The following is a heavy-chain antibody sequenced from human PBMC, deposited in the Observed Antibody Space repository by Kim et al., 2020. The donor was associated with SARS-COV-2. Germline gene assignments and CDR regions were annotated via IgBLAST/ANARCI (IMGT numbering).Heavy chain of an antibody. V-gene: IGHV3-30*04. CDR3: AESGPTIYYGMDV. Sequence: GGSLRLSCAASGFTFSSYAMHWVRQAPGKGLEWVAVISYDGSNKYYADSVKGRFTISRDNSKNTLYLQMNSLRAEDTAVYYCAESGPTIYYGMDVWGQGTTVTVSS. CDR1: GFTFSSYA. D-gene: IGHD5-12*01. J-gene: IGHJ6*02. CDR2: ISYDGSNK.